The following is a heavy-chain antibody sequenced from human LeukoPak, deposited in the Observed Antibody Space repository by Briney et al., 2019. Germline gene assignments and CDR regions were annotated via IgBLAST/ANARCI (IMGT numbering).Heavy chain of an antibody. CDR1: GYTLTELS. V-gene: IGHV1-24*01. D-gene: IGHD4-17*01. CDR2: FDPADGAR. CDR3: ASFTTVPSLTVTNGGNGMDV. J-gene: IGHJ6*02. Sequence: ASVKVSCKVSGYTLTELSMYWVRLTPGKGLEWMGGFDPADGARIYSQKFQGRVTVAEDTSRDTAYMELSSLRSEDTAVYYCASFTTVPSLTVTNGGNGMDVWGQGTTVTVSS.